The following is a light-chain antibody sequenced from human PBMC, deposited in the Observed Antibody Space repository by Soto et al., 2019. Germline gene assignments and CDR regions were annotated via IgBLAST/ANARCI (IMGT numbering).Light chain of an antibody. V-gene: IGLV2-14*01. CDR1: SSDVGGYNY. CDR3: SSYTSSSTVYV. Sequence: QSVLTQPASVSGSPRQSITISCTGTSSDVGGYNYVSWYQQHPGKAPKLMIYDVSNRPSGVSNRFSGSKSGNTASLTISGLQAEDEADYYCSSYTSSSTVYVFGTGTKGTVL. J-gene: IGLJ1*01. CDR2: DVS.